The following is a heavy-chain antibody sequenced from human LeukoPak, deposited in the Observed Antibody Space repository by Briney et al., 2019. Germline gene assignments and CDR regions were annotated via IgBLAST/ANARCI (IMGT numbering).Heavy chain of an antibody. CDR1: GGSISSSSYY. CDR3: ARRDSLHLITY. Sequence: SETLSLTCTVSGGSISSSSYYWGWIRQPPGKGLEWIGTIHYSGRTYYNPSLESRVTISVDTSKNQFSLKLTSVTAADTTVYYCARRDSLHLITYWGQGTLVTVSS. D-gene: IGHD2-21*02. J-gene: IGHJ4*02. V-gene: IGHV4-39*01. CDR2: IHYSGRT.